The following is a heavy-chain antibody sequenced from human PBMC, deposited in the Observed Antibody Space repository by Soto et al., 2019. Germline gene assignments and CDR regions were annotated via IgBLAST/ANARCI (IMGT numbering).Heavy chain of an antibody. CDR3: ARSYYYDSSGYYYYGMDV. V-gene: IGHV1-18*01. CDR2: ISAYNGNT. Sequence: ASVKFSCKASGYTFTSYGISWVRQAPGQGLEWMGWISAYNGNTNYAQKLQGRVTMTTDTSTSTAYMELRSLRSDDTAVYYRARSYYYDSSGYYYYGMDVWGQGTTVT. CDR1: GYTFTSYG. J-gene: IGHJ6*02. D-gene: IGHD3-22*01.